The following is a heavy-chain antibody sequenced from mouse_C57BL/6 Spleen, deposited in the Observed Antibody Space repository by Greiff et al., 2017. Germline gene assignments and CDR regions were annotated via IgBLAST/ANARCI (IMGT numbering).Heavy chain of an antibody. Sequence: VQLKESGPGLVKPSQSLSLTCSVTGYSITSGYYWNWLRQFPGNKLEWMGYISYDGSNNYNPSLKNRISITRDTSKNQFFLKLNSVTTEDTATYYCAREMTTGHFDYWGQGTTLTVSS. CDR1: GYSITSGYY. CDR3: AREMTTGHFDY. J-gene: IGHJ2*01. V-gene: IGHV3-6*01. CDR2: ISYDGSN. D-gene: IGHD1-1*01.